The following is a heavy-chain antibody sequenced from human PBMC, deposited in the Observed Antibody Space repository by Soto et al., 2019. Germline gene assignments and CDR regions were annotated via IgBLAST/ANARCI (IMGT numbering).Heavy chain of an antibody. V-gene: IGHV1-69*17. CDR3: ASGSLGGKGLDH. CDR2: IIPIIRVT. CDR1: GDTFNSYL. J-gene: IGHJ4*02. Sequence: QVQLVQSGAEVKRPGSSVKVSCESSGDTFNSYLISWVRQAPGQGLEWMGGIIPIIRVTHYAQKFQGRVTISAISAAGAAYMEMTSGGFGDTALYWCASGSLGGKGLDHRGQGLLVIFSS. D-gene: IGHD6-13*01.